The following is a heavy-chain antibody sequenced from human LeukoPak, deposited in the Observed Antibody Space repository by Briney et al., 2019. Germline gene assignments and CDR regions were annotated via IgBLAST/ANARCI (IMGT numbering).Heavy chain of an antibody. J-gene: IGHJ4*02. V-gene: IGHV3-30-3*01. CDR1: GFTFSSYA. CDR2: ISYDGSNK. Sequence: GRSLRLSCAASGFTFSSYAMHWVRQAPGKGLEWVAVISYDGSNKYYADSVKGRFTISRDNSKNTLYLQMNSLRAEGTAVYYCASIAVAVDYWGQGTLVTVSS. CDR3: ASIAVAVDY. D-gene: IGHD6-19*01.